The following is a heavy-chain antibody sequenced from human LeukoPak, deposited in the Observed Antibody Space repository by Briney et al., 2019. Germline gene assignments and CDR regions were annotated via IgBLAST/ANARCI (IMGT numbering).Heavy chain of an antibody. CDR2: ISSSGGIP. V-gene: IGHV3-23*01. J-gene: IGHJ5*02. CDR3: AKKINYEGYNWFDP. CDR1: GLSYSIYA. D-gene: IGHD1-7*01. Sequence: GGPLRLSCAASGLSYSIYAVRWVRLVPGRGGEWVSPISSSGGIPYYADSVKGRFTISRDNSKNTVYLQMNSLRAEDTAIYYCAKKINYEGYNWFDPRGQGTLVTVSS.